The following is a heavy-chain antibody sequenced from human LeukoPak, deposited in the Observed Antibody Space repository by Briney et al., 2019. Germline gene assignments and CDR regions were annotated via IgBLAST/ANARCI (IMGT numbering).Heavy chain of an antibody. CDR2: ISYDGSNK. D-gene: IGHD5-18*01. Sequence: GGSLRLSCAASGFTFTSYTMHWVRQAPGKGLEWVAVISYDGSNKYYADSVRGRFTISRDNSKNTLYLQMNSLRAEDTALYYCARPGAGYTYGLSVYWGQGTLVTVSS. CDR3: ARPGAGYTYGLSVY. V-gene: IGHV3-30*04. J-gene: IGHJ4*02. CDR1: GFTFTSYT.